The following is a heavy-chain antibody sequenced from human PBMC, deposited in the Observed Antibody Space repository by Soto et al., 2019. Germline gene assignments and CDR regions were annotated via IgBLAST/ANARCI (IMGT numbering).Heavy chain of an antibody. V-gene: IGHV4-39*07. CDR1: GGSVSSTDYY. J-gene: IGHJ6*02. Sequence: SETLSLTCTASGGSVSSTDYYWNWIRQPPGQGLERIGSIYYSGSTYYNPSLKSRVTISVDTSKNQFSLKLSSETAAGTAVYYWARGVYPANYYYCMEGWGQGSTLTAPS. CDR2: IYYSGST. CDR3: ARGVYPANYYYCMEG.